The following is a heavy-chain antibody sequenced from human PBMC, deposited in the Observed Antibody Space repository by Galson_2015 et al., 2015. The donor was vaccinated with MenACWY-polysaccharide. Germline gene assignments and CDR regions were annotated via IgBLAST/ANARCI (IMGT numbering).Heavy chain of an antibody. D-gene: IGHD6-6*01. CDR3: ATATHQGEGAAPDTDY. CDR2: ISSSSSYI. V-gene: IGHV3-21*01. CDR1: GFTFSSYS. Sequence: SLRLSCAASGFTFSSYSMNWVRQAPGEGLEWVSYISSSSSYIYYADSVKGRFTISRDNAKNSLYLQMNSLKAEDTAVYYCATATHQGEGAAPDTDYWGQGTLVTVSS. J-gene: IGHJ4*02.